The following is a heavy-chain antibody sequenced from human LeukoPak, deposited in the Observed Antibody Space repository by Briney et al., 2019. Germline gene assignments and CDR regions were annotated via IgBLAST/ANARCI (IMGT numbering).Heavy chain of an antibody. J-gene: IGHJ4*02. D-gene: IGHD3-22*01. CDR3: AKGGRVTMIHDY. CDR1: GFTFSSYA. V-gene: IGHV3-23*01. CDR2: ISGSGRST. Sequence: GGSLRLSCAASGFTFSSYAMSWVRQAPGKWLEWVSAISGSGRSTYYADSVKGRFTISRDNSKNTLYLQMNSLRAEDTAVYYCAKGGRVTMIHDYWGQGTLVTVSS.